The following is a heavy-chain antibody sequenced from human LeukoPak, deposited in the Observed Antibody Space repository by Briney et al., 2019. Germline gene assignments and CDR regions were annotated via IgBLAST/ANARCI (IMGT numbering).Heavy chain of an antibody. Sequence: ASVTVSCKASGYTFTSYGISWVRQAPGQGREWMGWISANDGNTDYPQKLQGRVTMTTDTSTSTAYMELRSLRSDDTAVYYCARESHVTREDYWGQGTLVTVSS. CDR2: ISANDGNT. V-gene: IGHV1-18*01. CDR3: ARESHVTREDY. CDR1: GYTFTSYG. J-gene: IGHJ4*02. D-gene: IGHD3-10*01.